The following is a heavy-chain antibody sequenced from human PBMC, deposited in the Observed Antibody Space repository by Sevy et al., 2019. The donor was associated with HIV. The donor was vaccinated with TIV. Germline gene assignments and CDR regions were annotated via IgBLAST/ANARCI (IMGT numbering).Heavy chain of an antibody. CDR1: GFTFSSYA. D-gene: IGHD6-19*01. V-gene: IGHV3-30-3*01. CDR3: ARDVGESSGWLFDY. Sequence: GGSLRLSCAASGFTFSSYAMHWVRQAPGKGLEWVAVISYDGSNKYYADSVKGRFTISRDNSKNTLYLQMNSLRAEDTAVYYCARDVGESSGWLFDYWGQGTLVTVSS. CDR2: ISYDGSNK. J-gene: IGHJ4*02.